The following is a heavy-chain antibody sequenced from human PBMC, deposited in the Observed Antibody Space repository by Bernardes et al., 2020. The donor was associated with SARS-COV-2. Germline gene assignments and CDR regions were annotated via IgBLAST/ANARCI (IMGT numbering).Heavy chain of an antibody. V-gene: IGHV4-61*02. Sequence: SEPLSLTCSVSGGSISSDYYYWTWILQPAGKGLEWIGRIYTSGTTNYNPSLKSRVTMSLDTSNNQFSLKLSSVTAADTAVYYCARGARWFDPWGQGTLVTVSS. CDR2: IYTSGTT. CDR3: ARGARWFDP. CDR1: GGSISSDYYY. J-gene: IGHJ5*02.